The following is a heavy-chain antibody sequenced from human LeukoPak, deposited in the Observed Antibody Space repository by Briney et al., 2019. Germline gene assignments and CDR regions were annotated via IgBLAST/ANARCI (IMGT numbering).Heavy chain of an antibody. CDR2: IYYSGST. CDR1: GGSISSYY. CDR3: ARAFGGPLGVDP. J-gene: IGHJ5*02. Sequence: SETLSLTCTVSGGSISSYYWSWIRQPPGKGLEWIGYIYYSGSTNYNPSLKSRVTISVDTSKNQFSLKLSSVTAADTAVYYCARAFGGPLGVDPWGQGTLATVSS. V-gene: IGHV4-59*01. D-gene: IGHD3-16*01.